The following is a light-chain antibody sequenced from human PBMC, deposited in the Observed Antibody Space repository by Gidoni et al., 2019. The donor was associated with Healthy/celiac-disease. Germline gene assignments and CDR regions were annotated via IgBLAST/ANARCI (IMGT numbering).Light chain of an antibody. CDR3: QQYYSNPPT. CDR2: WAS. V-gene: IGKV4-1*01. J-gene: IGKJ2*01. CDR1: QSVLYSSNNKNY. Sequence: DIVMTQSPDSLSVSLGERATINCKSSQSVLYSSNNKNYLAWYQQKPGQPPKLLIDWASTRESGVPDRFSGSGSGTDFTLTISSLQAEDVAVYYCQQYYSNPPTFGQGTKLEIK.